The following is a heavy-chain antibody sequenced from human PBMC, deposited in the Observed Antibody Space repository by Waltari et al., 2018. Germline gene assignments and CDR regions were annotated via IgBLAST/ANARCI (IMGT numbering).Heavy chain of an antibody. Sequence: EVQLVESGGASVQPGGSLRLSCVASGFSCSDYEMSWVRQAPGKGLEWVSYITSSGTIDYTVSVRGRFTISRDNAKKTLYLQMNSLRVEDTAVYFCARCTSYRSFDYWGQGTLATVSS. D-gene: IGHD1-26*01. J-gene: IGHJ4*02. CDR2: ITSSGTI. V-gene: IGHV3-48*03. CDR3: ARCTSYRSFDY. CDR1: GFSCSDYE.